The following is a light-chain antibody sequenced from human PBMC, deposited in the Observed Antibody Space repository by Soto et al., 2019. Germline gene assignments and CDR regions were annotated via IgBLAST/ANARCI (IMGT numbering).Light chain of an antibody. V-gene: IGLV2-14*01. Sequence: QSALTQPASVSGSPGQSITISCSGTSSDIGAYDHVAWFQQFPGKTPKLVIYSVSNRPSGVSYRFSGSKSGNTASLTISGLQADDEADYYCCSYATGSTYIFGTGTKLTVL. J-gene: IGLJ1*01. CDR2: SVS. CDR1: SSDIGAYDH. CDR3: CSYATGSTYI.